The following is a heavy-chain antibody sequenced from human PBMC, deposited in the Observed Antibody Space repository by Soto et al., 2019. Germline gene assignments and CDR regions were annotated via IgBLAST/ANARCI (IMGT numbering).Heavy chain of an antibody. Sequence: DVQLLDSGGGLVQPGRSLRLSCAASGFTFSNYAMSWVRQAPGKGLEWVSTIRASGVTTFYADSAGGRFTISRDNSKNTLSLQMNSLTADDTAIYYCAKGAIGRLDYWGQGTLVTVSS. J-gene: IGHJ4*02. V-gene: IGHV3-23*01. D-gene: IGHD1-26*01. CDR3: AKGAIGRLDY. CDR1: GFTFSNYA. CDR2: IRASGVTT.